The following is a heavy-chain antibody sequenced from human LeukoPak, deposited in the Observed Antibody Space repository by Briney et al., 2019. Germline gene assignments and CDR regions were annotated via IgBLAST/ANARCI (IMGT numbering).Heavy chain of an antibody. CDR1: GDSVHSNRDA. J-gene: IGHJ4*02. Sequence: PSQTLSLTCSISGDSVHSNRDAWNWIRQSPSRGLEWLGRTYYRSKWYNDYAVSVKSRITINPDTSKNQFSLQLNSVTPEDTVVYYCARSARLSSSFSSLDYWGQGTLVTVSS. V-gene: IGHV6-1*01. CDR3: ARSARLSSSFSSLDY. D-gene: IGHD6-13*01. CDR2: TYYRSKWYN.